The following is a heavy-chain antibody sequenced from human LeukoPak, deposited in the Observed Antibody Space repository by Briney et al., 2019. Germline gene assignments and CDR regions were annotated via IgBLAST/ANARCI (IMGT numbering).Heavy chain of an antibody. V-gene: IGHV3-23*01. Sequence: GGSLRLSCVASGFTFSSYAMSWVRQAPGKGLEWVLTISSSGGSTYYADSVKGRFTICRDNSKNTLNLQMNGLRAEDTAVYYCAKGEYSYGYLFDYWGQGTLVTVSS. CDR3: AKGEYSYGYLFDY. CDR1: GFTFSSYA. CDR2: ISSSGGST. D-gene: IGHD5-18*01. J-gene: IGHJ4*02.